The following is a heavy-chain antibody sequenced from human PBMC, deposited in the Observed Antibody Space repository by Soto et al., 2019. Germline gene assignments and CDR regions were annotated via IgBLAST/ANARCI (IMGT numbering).Heavy chain of an antibody. J-gene: IGHJ6*02. V-gene: IGHV5-51*01. D-gene: IGHD1-1*01. CDR2: IYPGDSDT. Sequence: QMPGKGLEWMGIIYPGDSDTRYSPSFQGQVTISADKSISTAYLQWSSLKASDTAMYYCAQLQVAYYYSGMDVWSQGTAVTVSS. CDR3: AQLQVAYYYSGMDV.